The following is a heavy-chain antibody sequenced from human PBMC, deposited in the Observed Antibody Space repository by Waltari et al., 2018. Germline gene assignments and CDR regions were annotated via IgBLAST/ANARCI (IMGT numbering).Heavy chain of an antibody. V-gene: IGHV4-39*07. CDR2: IYYSGST. J-gene: IGHJ4*02. Sequence: QLQLQESGPGLVKPSETLSLTCTVSGDSISSRSYYWGWIRPPPGKGLAWIGSIYYSGSTYYNPSLKSRVTISVDTSKNQFSLKLSSVTAADTAVYYCARDLLIAAAGTRYFDYWGQGTLVTVSS. CDR1: GDSISSRSYY. D-gene: IGHD6-13*01. CDR3: ARDLLIAAAGTRYFDY.